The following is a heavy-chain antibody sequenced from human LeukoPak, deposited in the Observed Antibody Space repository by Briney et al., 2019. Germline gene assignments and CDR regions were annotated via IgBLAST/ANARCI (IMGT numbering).Heavy chain of an antibody. CDR1: GFNFHDYP. Sequence: GGSLRLSCAASGFNFHDYPMHSVRQVPGKGVEWVSGFTWNSGSVLYADSVRGRFTISRDNAKKSLYLQMNSLRPEDMAFYYCAKGLGVASLIVDALDMWGQGTMVTV. V-gene: IGHV3-9*03. CDR2: FTWNSGSV. J-gene: IGHJ3*02. D-gene: IGHD3/OR15-3a*01. CDR3: AKGLGVASLIVDALDM.